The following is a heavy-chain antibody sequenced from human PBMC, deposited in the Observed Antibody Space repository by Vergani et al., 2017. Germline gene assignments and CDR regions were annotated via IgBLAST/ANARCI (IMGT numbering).Heavy chain of an antibody. J-gene: IGHJ4*02. V-gene: IGHV3-30*03. Sequence: QVQLVESGGGVVQPGRSLRLSCAASGFTFRSYGMHWVRQAPGKGLEWVAVISYDGSNKYYADSVKGRFTISRDNAKNSLYLQMNTLRAEDTAVYYCARGFYNGVPFDYWGQGTLVTVAS. D-gene: IGHD5-24*01. CDR3: ARGFYNGVPFDY. CDR1: GFTFRSYG. CDR2: ISYDGSNK.